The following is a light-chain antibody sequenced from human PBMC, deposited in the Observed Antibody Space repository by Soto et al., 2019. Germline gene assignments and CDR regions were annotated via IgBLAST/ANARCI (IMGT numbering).Light chain of an antibody. CDR1: DIETKR. V-gene: IGLV3-21*04. CDR2: YDD. Sequence: SYELTQPPSVSGAPGGRASITCGESDIETKRVQCYQQKPDHPRVLVISYDDDRPSGIPERFSGYHSVNTATLTISRVEDADEADSYCQVWDSSTDIYVFGTGTKVTVL. J-gene: IGLJ1*01. CDR3: QVWDSSTDIYV.